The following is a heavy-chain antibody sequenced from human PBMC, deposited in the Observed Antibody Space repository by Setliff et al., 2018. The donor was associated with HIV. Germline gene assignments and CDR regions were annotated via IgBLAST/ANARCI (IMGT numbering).Heavy chain of an antibody. CDR1: GGSIRTGDW. CDR2: IYHSGSS. Sequence: SETLSLTCAVSGGSIRTGDWWSWVRQPPGKGLEWIGDIYHSGSSNYNPSLKTRVTISVDKSKNQFSLKLTSVTAADTAVYYCARAFDSSAPWIDLWAQGTLVTVSS. D-gene: IGHD3-22*01. V-gene: IGHV4-4*02. CDR3: ARAFDSSAPWIDL. J-gene: IGHJ5*02.